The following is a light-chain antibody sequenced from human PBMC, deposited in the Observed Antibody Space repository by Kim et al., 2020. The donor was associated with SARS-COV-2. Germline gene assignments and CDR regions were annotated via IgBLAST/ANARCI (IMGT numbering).Light chain of an antibody. Sequence: SVSPGERATISCRASQSVSNNLAWYQQKPGQAPRLLIYGASTRATGIPARFSGSGSGTEFTLTISSLQSEDFAVYYCQHYNNWPSFGQGTRLEIK. CDR1: QSVSNN. CDR2: GAS. V-gene: IGKV3-15*01. CDR3: QHYNNWPS. J-gene: IGKJ5*01.